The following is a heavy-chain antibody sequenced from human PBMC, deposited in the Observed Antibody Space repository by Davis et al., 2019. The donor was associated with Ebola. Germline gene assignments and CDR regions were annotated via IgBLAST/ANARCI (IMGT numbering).Heavy chain of an antibody. CDR1: GFTFDNYA. Sequence: GGSLRLSCAASGFTFDNYAMHWVRQIPGKGLEWVSLISADGYTTYYADSVRDRFTVSRDNSKNSLYLQMNSLRAEDTAVYYCAREGIVGATPPGYWGQGTLVTVSS. CDR2: ISADGYTT. J-gene: IGHJ4*02. CDR3: AREGIVGATPPGY. D-gene: IGHD1-26*01. V-gene: IGHV3-43*02.